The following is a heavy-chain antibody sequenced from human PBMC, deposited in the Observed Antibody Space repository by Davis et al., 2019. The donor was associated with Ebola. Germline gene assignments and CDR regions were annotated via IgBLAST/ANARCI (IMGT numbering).Heavy chain of an antibody. J-gene: IGHJ6*02. D-gene: IGHD3-16*01. CDR3: ARGEGDYYYGMDV. CDR2: VYYSGST. Sequence: GSLRLSCTVSGDSISSSSYSWGWIRQPPGKGLEWIRSVYYSGSTYYNPSLKSRVTISVDTSKNQFSLKVYSVTAADTGVYYCARGEGDYYYGMDVWGQGTTVTVSS. V-gene: IGHV4-39*01. CDR1: GDSISSSSYS.